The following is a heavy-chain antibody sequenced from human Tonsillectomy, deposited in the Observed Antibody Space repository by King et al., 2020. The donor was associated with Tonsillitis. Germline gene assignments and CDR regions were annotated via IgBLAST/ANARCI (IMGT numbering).Heavy chain of an antibody. J-gene: IGHJ3*02. D-gene: IGHD3-3*01. CDR2: INHSGST. Sequence: VQLQQWGAGLLKPSETLSLTCAVYGGAFSGYYWSWIRQPPGKGLEWIGEINHSGSTNYNPSLKSRVTISVDTAKNQFSLKLSSVTAADTAVYYCARGDFSSDIWGQGTMVTVSS. CDR1: GGAFSGYY. V-gene: IGHV4-34*01. CDR3: ARGDFSSDI.